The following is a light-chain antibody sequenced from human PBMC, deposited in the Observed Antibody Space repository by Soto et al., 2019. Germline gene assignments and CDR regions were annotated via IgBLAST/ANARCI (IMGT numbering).Light chain of an antibody. CDR1: SSDVGGYNY. V-gene: IGLV2-14*01. CDR3: SSYTSSSPVV. CDR2: EVS. J-gene: IGLJ2*01. Sequence: QSVLTQPASVSGSPGQSITISCTGTSSDVGGYNYFSWYQQNPGKAPKLMIYEVSNQPSGVSNRFSGSKSGNTASLTISGLQAEDEADYYCSSYTSSSPVVFGGGTQLTVL.